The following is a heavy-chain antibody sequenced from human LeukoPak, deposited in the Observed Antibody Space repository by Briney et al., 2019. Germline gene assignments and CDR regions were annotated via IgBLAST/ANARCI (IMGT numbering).Heavy chain of an antibody. D-gene: IGHD3-3*01. CDR3: ARSGRTTYYDFWSGYSSGAFDI. V-gene: IGHV5-51*01. J-gene: IGHJ3*02. CDR2: IYPGDSDT. CDR1: GYSFTSYW. Sequence: GESLKISCKGSGYSFTSYWIGWVRQMPGKGLEWMGIIYPGDSDTRYSPSFQGQVTISADKSISTAYLRWSSLKASDTAMYYCARSGRTTYYDFWSGYSSGAFDIWGQGTMVTVSS.